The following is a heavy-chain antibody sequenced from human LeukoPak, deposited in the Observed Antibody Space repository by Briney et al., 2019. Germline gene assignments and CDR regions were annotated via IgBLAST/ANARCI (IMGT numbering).Heavy chain of an antibody. CDR2: ISSSGNTI. CDR1: GFTLSSYS. J-gene: IGHJ4*02. CDR3: AKASGSPYYFDY. V-gene: IGHV3-48*01. Sequence: PGGSLRLSCVASGFTLSSYSMNWVRQAPGKGLEWVSYISSSGNTIYYADSVKGRFTISRDNAKNSLYLQMNSLRADDTAVYYCAKASGSPYYFDYWGQGTLVTVSS. D-gene: IGHD3-10*01.